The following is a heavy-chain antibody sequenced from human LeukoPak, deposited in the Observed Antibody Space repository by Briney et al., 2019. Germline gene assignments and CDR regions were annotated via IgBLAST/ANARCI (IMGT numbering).Heavy chain of an antibody. CDR1: GFTFSSYC. CDR3: AREEVATILYLYYYYGMDV. CDR2: IKQDGSEK. J-gene: IGHJ6*02. Sequence: GGSLRLSCAASGFTFSSYCMSWVRQAPGKGLKWVANIKQDGSEKYYVDSVKGRFTISRDNAKNSLYLQMNSLRAEDTAVYYCAREEVATILYLYYYYGMDVWGQGTTVTVSS. V-gene: IGHV3-7*01. D-gene: IGHD5-12*01.